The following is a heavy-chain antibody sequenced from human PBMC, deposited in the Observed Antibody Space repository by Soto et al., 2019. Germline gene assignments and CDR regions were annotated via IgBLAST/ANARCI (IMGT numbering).Heavy chain of an antibody. CDR3: ARRLDYGDANFDY. D-gene: IGHD4-17*01. CDR1: GSTFTSYD. Sequence: ASLKVYCKSAGSTFTSYDINCGRHSPGQGLEWMGWMNPNSGNTGYAQKFQGRVTMTRNTSISTAYMELSSLRSEDTAVYYCARRLDYGDANFDYWGQGTLVTVSS. J-gene: IGHJ4*02. CDR2: MNPNSGNT. V-gene: IGHV1-8*01.